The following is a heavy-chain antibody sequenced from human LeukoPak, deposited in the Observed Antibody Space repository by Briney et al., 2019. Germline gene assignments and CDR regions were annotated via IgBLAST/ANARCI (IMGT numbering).Heavy chain of an antibody. CDR2: IYYSGST. D-gene: IGHD6-13*01. CDR3: SRHGGSWTFDY. CDR1: GGPISRSTYY. V-gene: IGHV4-39*01. J-gene: IGHJ4*02. Sequence: PSETLSLTCTVSGGPISRSTYYWGWIRQPPGKGLEWIGSIYYSGSTYYNPSLKSRVTISVDTSKNQFSLKLSSVTAADTAVYYCSRHGGSWTFDYWGQGTLVTVSS.